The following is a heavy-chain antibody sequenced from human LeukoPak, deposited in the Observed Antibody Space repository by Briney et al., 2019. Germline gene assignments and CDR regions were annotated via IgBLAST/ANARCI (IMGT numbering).Heavy chain of an antibody. CDR2: ISDNSIYI. CDR1: GFTFSSYS. J-gene: IGHJ3*02. V-gene: IGHV3-21*01. D-gene: IGHD2-15*01. CDR3: ARDSKVALWVVAPGAFDI. Sequence: PGGSLRLSCEASGFTFSSYSMNWVRQAPGKGLQWVSSISDNSIYIYYIDSVKGRFTISRDNAKISLYLQMNSLRAEDTAVYYCARDSKVALWVVAPGAFDIWGQGTMVTVSS.